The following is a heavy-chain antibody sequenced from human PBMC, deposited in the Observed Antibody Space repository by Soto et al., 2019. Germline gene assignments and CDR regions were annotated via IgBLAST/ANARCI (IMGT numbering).Heavy chain of an antibody. CDR2: IIPIFGTA. D-gene: IGHD2-2*01. CDR3: ASYCSSTSCYTGYYYYGMDV. Sequence: EASVKVSCKASGGTFSSYAISWVRQAPGQGLEWMGGIIPIFGTANYAQKFQGRVTITADESTSTAYMELSSLRSEDTAVYYCASYCSSTSCYTGYYYYGMDVWGQGTTVTVSS. V-gene: IGHV1-69*13. J-gene: IGHJ6*02. CDR1: GGTFSSYA.